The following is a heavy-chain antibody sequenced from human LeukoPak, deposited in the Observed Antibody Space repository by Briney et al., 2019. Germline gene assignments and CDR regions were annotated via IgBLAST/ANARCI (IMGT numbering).Heavy chain of an antibody. CDR1: GGSISTSSSY. CDR3: GSGAIAGAFDI. V-gene: IGHV4-39*01. CDR2: IHYSGST. D-gene: IGHD2-15*01. Sequence: SETLSLTCTVSGGSISTSSSYWGWIRQPPGKGLEWIGTIHYSGSTYYTPSLKSRVSMSADTSKNQFSLNLRSVSAADTAVYYCGSGAIAGAFDIWGQGTMVTVSS. J-gene: IGHJ3*02.